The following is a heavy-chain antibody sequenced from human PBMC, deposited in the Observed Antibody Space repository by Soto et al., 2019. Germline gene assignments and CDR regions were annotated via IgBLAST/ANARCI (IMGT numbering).Heavy chain of an antibody. CDR1: GFTFSSYS. D-gene: IGHD3-3*01. J-gene: IGHJ3*02. Sequence: GGSLRLSCAASGFTFSSYSMNWVRQAPGKGLEWVSYISSSSSTIYYADSVKGRFTISRDNAKNSLYLQMNSLRDEDTAVYYCARDLGPVFQFLDAFDIWGQGTMVTVSS. CDR2: ISSSSSTI. CDR3: ARDLGPVFQFLDAFDI. V-gene: IGHV3-48*02.